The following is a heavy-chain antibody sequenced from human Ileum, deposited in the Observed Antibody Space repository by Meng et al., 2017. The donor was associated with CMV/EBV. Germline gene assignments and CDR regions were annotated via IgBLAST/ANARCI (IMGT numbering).Heavy chain of an antibody. J-gene: IGHJ6*02. V-gene: IGHV3-20*04. D-gene: IGHD2-2*01. CDR1: GFILDDYG. CDR3: AYCSTTSCYYGMDV. Sequence: GGSLRLSCAASGFILDDYGMRWVRQAPGKGLEWVSNINWNGDNIGYVDSVKGRFTVSRDNSKNSLYLQMDSLRAEDTAVYYCAYCSTTSCYYGMDVWGQGTTVTVSS. CDR2: INWNGDNI.